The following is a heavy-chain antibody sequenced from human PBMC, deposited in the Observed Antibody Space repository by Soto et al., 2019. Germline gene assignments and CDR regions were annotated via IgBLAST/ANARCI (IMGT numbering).Heavy chain of an antibody. CDR3: ARDDGITWSNYYYYGMDV. CDR1: GFTFSSYA. D-gene: IGHD1-20*01. Sequence: QVQLVESGGGVVQPGRSLRLSCAASGFTFSSYAMHWVRQAPGKGLEWMAVIWYDGSNKYYADYVKGRVTISRDNSKNTLYLQMNSLRGEDTAVYYCARDDGITWSNYYYYGMDVWGQGTTVTVSS. V-gene: IGHV3-33*01. CDR2: IWYDGSNK. J-gene: IGHJ6*02.